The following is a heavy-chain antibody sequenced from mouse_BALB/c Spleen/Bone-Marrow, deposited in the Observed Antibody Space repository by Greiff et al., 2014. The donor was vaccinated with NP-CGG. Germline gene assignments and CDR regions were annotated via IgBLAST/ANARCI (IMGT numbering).Heavy chain of an antibody. CDR3: ARDDFGPDY. J-gene: IGHJ2*01. CDR2: IYPGDGDT. Sequence: VQLQQSGAELVRPGSSVKISCKASGYAFSSFWMNWMKQRPGQGPEWIGQIYPGDGDTNYNGKFKGKATLTADMSSSTAYIQLSSLTSEDSAVYFCARDDFGPDYWGQGTTPTVSS. D-gene: IGHD2-4*01. V-gene: IGHV1-80*01. CDR1: GYAFSSFW.